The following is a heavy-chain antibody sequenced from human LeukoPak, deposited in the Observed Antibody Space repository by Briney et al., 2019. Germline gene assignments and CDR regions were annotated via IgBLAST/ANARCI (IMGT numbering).Heavy chain of an antibody. Sequence: GGSLRLSCAASGFTFSNYAMSWVRQAPGKGLEWVSAISGNGDNTYYADSVKGRFTISRDSSKNTLFLQMDSLRAEDTALYYCAKECRVGHYYGMDVWGQGTTVTVSS. CDR2: ISGNGDNT. D-gene: IGHD2-15*01. J-gene: IGHJ6*02. CDR3: AKECRVGHYYGMDV. V-gene: IGHV3-23*01. CDR1: GFTFSNYA.